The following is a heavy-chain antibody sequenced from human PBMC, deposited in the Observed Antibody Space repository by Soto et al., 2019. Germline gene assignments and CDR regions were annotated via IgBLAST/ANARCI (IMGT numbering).Heavy chain of an antibody. CDR2: INPNSGGT. D-gene: IGHD3-3*01. V-gene: IGHV1-2*04. CDR1: GYTFTCYY. J-gene: IGHJ6*02. CDR3: ARDKTTIFGVVIAPNTVSYGMDV. Sequence: ASVKVSCKASGYTFTCYYMHWVRQAPGQGLEWMGWINPNSGGTNYAQKFQGWVTMTRDTSISTAYMELSRLRSDDTAVYYCARDKTTIFGVVIAPNTVSYGMDVWGQGTTVTVSS.